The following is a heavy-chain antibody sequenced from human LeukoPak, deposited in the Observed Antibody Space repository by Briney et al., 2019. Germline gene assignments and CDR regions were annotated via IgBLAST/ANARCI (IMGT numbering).Heavy chain of an antibody. J-gene: IGHJ4*02. CDR3: ARARWLAPFDY. CDR2: IYYSGST. Sequence: MTSETLSLTCTVSGGSISSYYWSWIRQPPGKGLEWIGYIYYSGSTNYNPSLKSRVTISVDTSKNQFSLKLSSVTAADTAVYYCARARWLAPFDYWGQGTLVTVSS. V-gene: IGHV4-59*01. CDR1: GGSISSYY. D-gene: IGHD6-19*01.